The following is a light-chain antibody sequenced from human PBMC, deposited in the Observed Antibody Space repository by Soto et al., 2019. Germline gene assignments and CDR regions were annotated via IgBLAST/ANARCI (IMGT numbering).Light chain of an antibody. CDR2: DNN. Sequence: QSVLTQPPSVSAAPGQKVTISCSGSSSNIGNNFVSWYQQLPGTAPKLLIYDNNKRPSGIPDRFSDSKSGTSATLGITGLQSGDEADYYCATWESSLSIGVFGGGTKVTVL. J-gene: IGLJ2*01. CDR1: SSNIGNNF. V-gene: IGLV1-51*01. CDR3: ATWESSLSIGV.